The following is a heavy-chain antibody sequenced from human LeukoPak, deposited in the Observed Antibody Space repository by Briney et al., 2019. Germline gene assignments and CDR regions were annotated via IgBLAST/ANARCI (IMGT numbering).Heavy chain of an antibody. CDR3: ASSDAFGGVIVRSYDY. J-gene: IGHJ4*02. CDR1: GCTFTGYY. V-gene: IGHV1-69*05. CDR2: IIPIFGTA. Sequence: ASVKVSCKASGCTFTGYYMHWVRQAPGQGLEWMGRIIPIFGTANYAQKFQGRVTITTDESTSTAYMELSSLRSEDTAVYYCASSDAFGGVIVRSYDYWGQGTLVTVSS. D-gene: IGHD3-16*02.